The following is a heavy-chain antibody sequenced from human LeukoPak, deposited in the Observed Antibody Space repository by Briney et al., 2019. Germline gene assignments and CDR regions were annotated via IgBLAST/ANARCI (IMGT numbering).Heavy chain of an antibody. CDR2: INHSGST. Sequence: SETLSLTCAVYGGTFSGYYWSWIRQPPGKGLEWIGEINHSGSTNYNPSLKSRVTISVGTSKNQSSLKLSSLTAADTAVYYCPRVRAVARLLYYYYGMDVWGQGTTVTVSS. CDR1: GGTFSGYY. D-gene: IGHD6-19*01. V-gene: IGHV4-34*01. J-gene: IGHJ6*02. CDR3: PRVRAVARLLYYYYGMDV.